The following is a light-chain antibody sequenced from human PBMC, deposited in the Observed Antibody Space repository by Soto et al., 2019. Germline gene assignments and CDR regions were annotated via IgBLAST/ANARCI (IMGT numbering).Light chain of an antibody. J-gene: IGKJ5*01. CDR1: QSVSCDY. CDR3: QQYGSSPIT. Sequence: EIVLTQSPGTLSLSPGERATLSCRASQSVSCDYLAWYQQKPGQAPRLLIYSASLKPAGIPDRSSGSGSATDFTLTISRLEPEDFAVYYCQQYGSSPITFGQGTRLEIK. CDR2: SAS. V-gene: IGKV3-20*01.